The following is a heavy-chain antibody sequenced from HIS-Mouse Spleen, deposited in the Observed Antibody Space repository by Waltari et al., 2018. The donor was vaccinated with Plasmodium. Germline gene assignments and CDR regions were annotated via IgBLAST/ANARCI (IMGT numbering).Heavy chain of an antibody. J-gene: IGHJ3*02. V-gene: IGHV4-34*01. CDR2: INHSGST. Sequence: QVQLQQWGAGLLKPSETLSLTCAVYGGSFSGYSWRWIRQPPGTGLEWIGEINHSGSTNYNPSLKSRVTISVDTSKNQFSLKLSSVTAADTAVYYCARAPIRDAFDIWGQGTMVTVSS. CDR3: ARAPIRDAFDI. D-gene: IGHD3-9*01. CDR1: GGSFSGYS.